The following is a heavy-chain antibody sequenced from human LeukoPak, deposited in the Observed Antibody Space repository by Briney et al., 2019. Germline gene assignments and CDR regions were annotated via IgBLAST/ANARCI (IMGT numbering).Heavy chain of an antibody. CDR2: IYHTGNI. V-gene: IGHV4-59*01. J-gene: IGHJ4*02. D-gene: IGHD5-24*01. CDR1: GASITSYY. CDR3: ARGFARWRV. Sequence: SETLSLTCAVSGASITSYYWTWIRQPPGKGLEWIGYIYHTGNIKYNPSLKSRVSISVDTSKNQFSLNLSSVTAADTAVYYCARGFARWRVWGQGSPVTVSS.